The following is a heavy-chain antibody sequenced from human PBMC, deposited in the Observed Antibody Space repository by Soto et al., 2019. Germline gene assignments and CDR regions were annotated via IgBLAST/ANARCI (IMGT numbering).Heavy chain of an antibody. CDR3: ARVVVTRGWFDP. V-gene: IGHV4-34*01. J-gene: IGHJ5*02. D-gene: IGHD2-21*02. CDR2: INHSGST. Sequence: SETLSLTCAVSGGSFSGYYWTWIRQTPGKGLEWIGEINHSGSTNYNPSLKSRVTISAYTSKKQFSLKLSSVAAADTAVYYCARVVVTRGWFDPWGQGTLVTVSS. CDR1: GGSFSGYY.